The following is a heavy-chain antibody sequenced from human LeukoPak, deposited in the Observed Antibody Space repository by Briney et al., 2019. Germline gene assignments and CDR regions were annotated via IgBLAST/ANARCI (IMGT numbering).Heavy chain of an antibody. D-gene: IGHD6-19*01. J-gene: IGHJ4*02. Sequence: PSGTLSLTCAVSGGSISSSNWWSWVRQPPGKGLEWIGEIYHSGSTNYNPSFKSRVTISVDKSKNQFSLKLSSVTAADTAVYYCASIGGIAVAGTFDYWGQGTLVTVSS. CDR3: ASIGGIAVAGTFDY. V-gene: IGHV4-4*02. CDR2: IYHSGST. CDR1: GGSISSSNW.